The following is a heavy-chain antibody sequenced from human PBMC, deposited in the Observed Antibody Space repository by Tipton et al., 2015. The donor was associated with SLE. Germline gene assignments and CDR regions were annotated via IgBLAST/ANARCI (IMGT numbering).Heavy chain of an antibody. J-gene: IGHJ5*02. D-gene: IGHD3-16*01. Sequence: VQLVQSGAEVKKVGESLKISCKGSGYSFTNSWIGWVRQMPGKGLEWMGIVYVGDSDTRYSPSFRGQVTMSADKSISTVYLQWSSLKASDTAVYYWATRRNWGDNWFDPWGQGTLVTVSS. CDR2: VYVGDSDT. V-gene: IGHV5-51*03. CDR1: GYSFTNSW. CDR3: ATRRNWGDNWFDP.